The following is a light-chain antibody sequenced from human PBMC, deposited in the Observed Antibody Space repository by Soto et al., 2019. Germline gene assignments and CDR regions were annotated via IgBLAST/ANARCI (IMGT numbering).Light chain of an antibody. Sequence: DIQMTQSPSSLSASVGDRVTLTCRASQDISQYLAWYQQRPGKVPKLLIYYASTLQSGVPSRFSGSGSGIEFTLTISSLQPEDVATYYCLKYTKDAPGTFGQGTKVEI. CDR2: YAS. CDR1: QDISQY. V-gene: IGKV1-27*01. CDR3: LKYTKDAPGT. J-gene: IGKJ1*01.